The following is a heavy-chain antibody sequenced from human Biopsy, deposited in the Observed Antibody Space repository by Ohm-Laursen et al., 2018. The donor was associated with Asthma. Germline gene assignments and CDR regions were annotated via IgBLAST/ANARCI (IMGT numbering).Heavy chain of an antibody. CDR2: VFWGGTT. D-gene: IGHD4-17*01. CDR3: ARVASYGDLYFGIDV. Sequence: TLSPTCPVGGAYIGSRDHHWSWIRQSPGTGLEWIGFVFWGGTTHYNRSLERRLSISIDTTRSEFSMTLRSVTAADTAVYFCARVASYGDLYFGIDVWGPGTTVSVS. CDR1: GAYIGSRDHH. J-gene: IGHJ6*02. V-gene: IGHV4-30-4*01.